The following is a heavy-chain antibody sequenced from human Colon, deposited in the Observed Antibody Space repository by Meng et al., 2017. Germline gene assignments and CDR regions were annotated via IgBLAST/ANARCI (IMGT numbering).Heavy chain of an antibody. CDR2: VYYTGST. CDR1: GASISDYY. J-gene: IGHJ5*02. D-gene: IGHD3-10*01. Sequence: GSLRLSCSVSGASISDYYWSWIRQPPGKGLEYIGYVYYTGSTYYNPSLKSRVTISVDTSKNQFFLKLSSVTAADTAVYYCARGQALLWFGELSWGQGTLVTVSS. V-gene: IGHV4-59*01. CDR3: ARGQALLWFGELS.